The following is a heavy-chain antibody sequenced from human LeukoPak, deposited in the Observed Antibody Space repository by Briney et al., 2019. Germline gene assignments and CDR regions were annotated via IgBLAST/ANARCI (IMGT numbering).Heavy chain of an antibody. CDR1: GFTFSSYS. V-gene: IGHV3-21*01. CDR3: ATAQRFGDDY. CDR2: ISSSSSYI. J-gene: IGHJ4*02. Sequence: GGSLRLSCAASGFTFSSYSMNWVRQAPGKGLEWVSSISSSSSYIYYADSVKGRFTISRDNAKNSLYLQMSSLRAEDTAVYYCATAQRFGDDYWGQGTLVTVSS. D-gene: IGHD3-10*01.